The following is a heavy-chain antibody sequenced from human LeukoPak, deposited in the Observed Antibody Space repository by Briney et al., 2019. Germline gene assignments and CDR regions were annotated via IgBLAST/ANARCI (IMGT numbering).Heavy chain of an antibody. D-gene: IGHD3-3*01. CDR1: GYTFTSYG. Sequence: ASVKVSCKAPGYTFTSYGISWVRQAPGQGLEWMGWISAYNGNTNYAQKLQGRVTMTTDTSTSTAYMELRSLRSDDTAVYYCARAVGLNYDFWSGYSSFDYWGQGTLVTVSS. CDR2: ISAYNGNT. V-gene: IGHV1-18*01. J-gene: IGHJ4*02. CDR3: ARAVGLNYDFWSGYSSFDY.